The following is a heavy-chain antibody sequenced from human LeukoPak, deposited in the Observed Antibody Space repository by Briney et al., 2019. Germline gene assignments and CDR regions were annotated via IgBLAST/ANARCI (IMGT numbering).Heavy chain of an antibody. Sequence: PGGSLRLSCAASGFTFSSFSMNWVRQAPGKGLEWVSSISSSSSYIYYADSVKGRFTISRDNAKNSLYLQMNSLRAEDTAVYYCARGPGNYSNYAHYYYYYMDVWGKGTTVTVSS. D-gene: IGHD4-11*01. J-gene: IGHJ6*03. CDR2: ISSSSSYI. CDR3: ARGPGNYSNYAHYYYYYMDV. CDR1: GFTFSSFS. V-gene: IGHV3-21*01.